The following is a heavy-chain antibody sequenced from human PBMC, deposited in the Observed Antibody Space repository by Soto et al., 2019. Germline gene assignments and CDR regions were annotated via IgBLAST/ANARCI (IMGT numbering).Heavy chain of an antibody. J-gene: IGHJ4*02. D-gene: IGHD3-22*01. CDR2: IIPIFGTA. CDR1: GGTFSSYA. CDR3: ARDTNYYDSSGYSTPFDY. Sequence: ASVKVSCKASGGTFSSYAMSWVRQAPGQGLEWMGGIIPIFGTANYAQKFQGRVTITADESTSTAYMELSSLRSEDTAVYYCARDTNYYDSSGYSTPFDYWGQGTLVTVSS. V-gene: IGHV1-69*13.